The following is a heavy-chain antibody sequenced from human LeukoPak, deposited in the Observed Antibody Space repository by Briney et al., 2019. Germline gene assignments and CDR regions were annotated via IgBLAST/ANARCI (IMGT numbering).Heavy chain of an antibody. CDR3: AKSPAGLGGWLVHWFDP. CDR2: ISSSSSYI. V-gene: IGHV3-21*04. Sequence: GGSLRLSCAASGFTFSSYSMNWVRQAPGKGLEWVSSISSSSSYIYYADSVKGQFTISRDNSKNTLYLQMNSLRAEDTAVYYCAKSPAGLGGWLVHWFDPWGQGTLVTVSS. CDR1: GFTFSSYS. D-gene: IGHD6-19*01. J-gene: IGHJ5*02.